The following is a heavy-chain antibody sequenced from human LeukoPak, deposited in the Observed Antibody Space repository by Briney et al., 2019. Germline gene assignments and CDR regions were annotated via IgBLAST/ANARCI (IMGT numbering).Heavy chain of an antibody. V-gene: IGHV3-21*01. D-gene: IGHD6-13*01. J-gene: IGHJ4*02. CDR2: ISSSSSYI. Sequence: GGSLRLSCAASRFTFSSYSMNWVRQAPGKGLEWVSSISSSSSYIYYADSVKGRFTISRDNAKNSLYLQMNSLRAEDTAVYYCARGGGSSSWYEGATFDYWGQGNLVTVSS. CDR3: ARGGGSSSWYEGATFDY. CDR1: RFTFSSYS.